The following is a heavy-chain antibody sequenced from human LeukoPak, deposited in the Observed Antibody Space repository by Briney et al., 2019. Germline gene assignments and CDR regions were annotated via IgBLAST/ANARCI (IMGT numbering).Heavy chain of an antibody. CDR1: GGSISSGDYY. J-gene: IGHJ5*02. D-gene: IGHD3-3*01. CDR3: ARANFTYYDFWSGYPDGFDP. Sequence: SQTLSLTCTVSGGSISSGDYYWSWIRQPPGKGLEWIGYIYYSGSTYYNPSLKSRVTISVDTSKNQFSLKLSSVTAADTAVYYCARANFTYYDFWSGYPDGFDPWGQGTLVTVSS. V-gene: IGHV4-30-4*08. CDR2: IYYSGST.